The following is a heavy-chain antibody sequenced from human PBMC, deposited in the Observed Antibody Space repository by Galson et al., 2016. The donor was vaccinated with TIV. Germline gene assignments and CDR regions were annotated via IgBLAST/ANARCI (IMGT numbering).Heavy chain of an antibody. D-gene: IGHD1-1*01. Sequence: SLRLSCAASGFTFSSYGMHWVRQAPGKGLDWVAIIWYDGSNEYYADSVKGRFTISRDNSKNTLYLQMNSLRAEDTAVYYCARDLLVHTGTTPGYWGQGTLVTVSS. CDR2: IWYDGSNE. CDR3: ARDLLVHTGTTPGY. CDR1: GFTFSSYG. V-gene: IGHV3-33*01. J-gene: IGHJ4*02.